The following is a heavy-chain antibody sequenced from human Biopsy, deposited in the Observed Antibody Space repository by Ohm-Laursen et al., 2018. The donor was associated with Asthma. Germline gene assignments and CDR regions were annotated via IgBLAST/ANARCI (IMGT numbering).Heavy chain of an antibody. CDR3: ARGYSGSDRIVYYYSGLEV. D-gene: IGHD5-12*01. J-gene: IGHJ6*02. CDR1: GDSFSNYA. Sequence: SVKVSCKASGDSFSNYAISWVRQAPGQGLKWMGGLIPVLGTPDHAQMFEGRVTITADESTSTAYMELSSLSSEDTAVYYCARGYSGSDRIVYYYSGLEVWGQGTTVTVSS. CDR2: LIPVLGTP. V-gene: IGHV1-69*13.